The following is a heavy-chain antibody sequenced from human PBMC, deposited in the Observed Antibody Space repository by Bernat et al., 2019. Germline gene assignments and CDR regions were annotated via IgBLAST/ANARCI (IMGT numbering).Heavy chain of an antibody. D-gene: IGHD6-19*01. Sequence: EVQLVESGGGLVQPGGSLGLSCAASAFTVISKYMSWFRQAPGKGLGWVSLFYSGGSTYYADSVKGRFTISSDNSKNTLYLKMNSLRAEDTAVYYCARLWSSSLLGYSIGYYSFDVWGQGTMVTVSS. V-gene: IGHV3-66*01. CDR3: ARLWSSSLLGYSIGYYSFDV. CDR1: AFTVISKY. J-gene: IGHJ3*01. CDR2: FYSGGST.